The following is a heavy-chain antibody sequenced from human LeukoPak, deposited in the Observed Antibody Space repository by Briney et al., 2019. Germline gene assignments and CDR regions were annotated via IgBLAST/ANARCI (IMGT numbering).Heavy chain of an antibody. CDR1: GFTFTGYA. D-gene: IGHD3-22*01. J-gene: IGHJ5*02. V-gene: IGHV3-30-3*01. CDR2: ISSDGSNK. CDR3: ARRYYDSNP. Sequence: PGGSLRLSCTASGFTFTGYALHWVRQAPGKGLEWVAVISSDGSNKYYADSVKGRFTISRDNSKNTLYLQMNSLRAEDTAVYYCARRYYDSNPWGQGTLVTVSS.